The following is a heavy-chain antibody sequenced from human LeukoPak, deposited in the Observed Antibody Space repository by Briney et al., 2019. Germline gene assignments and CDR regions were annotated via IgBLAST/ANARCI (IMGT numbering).Heavy chain of an antibody. V-gene: IGHV3-23*01. D-gene: IGHD3-3*01. CDR1: GFTFSSYW. J-gene: IGHJ5*02. CDR3: AKDPIRVPYTIFGVVNLNWFDP. Sequence: PGGSLRLSCAASGFTFSSYWMSWVRQAPGKGLEWVSAISGSGGSTYYADSVKGRFTISRDNSKNTLYLQMNSLRAEDTAVYYCAKDPIRVPYTIFGVVNLNWFDPWGQGTLVTVSS. CDR2: ISGSGGST.